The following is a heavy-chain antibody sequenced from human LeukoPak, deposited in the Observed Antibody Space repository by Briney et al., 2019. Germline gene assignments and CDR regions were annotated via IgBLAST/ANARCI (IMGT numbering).Heavy chain of an antibody. J-gene: IGHJ3*02. V-gene: IGHV3-74*01. CDR3: ARDGPPVSDAFDI. Sequence: GGSLRLSCTASGITLSNYWMHWVRQAPGKGPVWVSGIKTDGSFTTYADSVRGRFTISRDNAKNSLYLQMNSLRAEDTAVYYCARDGPPVSDAFDIWGQGTMVTVSS. CDR1: GITLSNYW. CDR2: IKTDGSFT.